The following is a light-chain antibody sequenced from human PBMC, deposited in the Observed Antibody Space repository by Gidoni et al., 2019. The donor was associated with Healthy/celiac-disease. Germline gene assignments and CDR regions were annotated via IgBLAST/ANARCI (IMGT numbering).Light chain of an antibody. Sequence: DTHMTQSPSTLSASVRDRVTITCRASHSISSWLAWYQQKPGKAPKLLIYKASSLESGVPSRFSGSGSGTEFTLTISSLQPDDFATYYCQQYNSYPWTFGQGTKVEIK. CDR2: KAS. CDR3: QQYNSYPWT. CDR1: HSISSW. V-gene: IGKV1-5*03. J-gene: IGKJ1*01.